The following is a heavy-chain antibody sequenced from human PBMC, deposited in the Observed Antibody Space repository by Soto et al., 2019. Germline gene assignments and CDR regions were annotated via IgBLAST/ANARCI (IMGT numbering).Heavy chain of an antibody. CDR3: ARAFSGSYPNFDY. CDR2: ITYDGANG. J-gene: IGHJ4*02. V-gene: IGHV3-30*09. D-gene: IGHD1-26*01. CDR1: GLIFRSYA. Sequence: PGGSLRLSCLASGLIFRSYAMHWVRQAPGKGLEWVAVITYDGANGYYADSVRGRFAISRDNSKSTLLLQMNSLRPEDTAVYYCARAFSGSYPNFDYWGQGTLVTVS.